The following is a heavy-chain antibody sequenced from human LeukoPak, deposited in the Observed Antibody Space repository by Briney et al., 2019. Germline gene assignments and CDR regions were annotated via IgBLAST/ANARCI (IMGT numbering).Heavy chain of an antibody. CDR2: IYPGDSDT. Sequence: GESLKISCKGSGYSFTSYWIGWVRPMPGKGLEWMGIIYPGDSDTRYSPSFQGQVTISADKSISTAYLQWSSLKASDTAMYYCARSGDYGGNLDAFDIWGQGTMVTVSS. D-gene: IGHD4-23*01. CDR3: ARSGDYGGNLDAFDI. J-gene: IGHJ3*02. CDR1: GYSFTSYW. V-gene: IGHV5-51*01.